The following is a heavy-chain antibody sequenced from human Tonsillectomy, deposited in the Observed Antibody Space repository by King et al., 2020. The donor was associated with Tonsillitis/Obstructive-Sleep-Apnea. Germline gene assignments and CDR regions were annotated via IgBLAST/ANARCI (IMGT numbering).Heavy chain of an antibody. J-gene: IGHJ6*03. CDR2: ISWNSGSI. CDR1: GFTFDDYA. V-gene: IGHV3-9*01. CDR3: AKAGGPMVRGVGNYYYYMDV. Sequence: VQLVESGGGLVQPGRSLRLSCAASGFTFDDYAMHWVRQAPGKGLEWVSDISWNSGSIVYADSVKGRFTISRDNAKNSLYLQMNSLRAEDTALYYCAKAGGPMVRGVGNYYYYMDVWGKGTTVTVSS. D-gene: IGHD3-10*01.